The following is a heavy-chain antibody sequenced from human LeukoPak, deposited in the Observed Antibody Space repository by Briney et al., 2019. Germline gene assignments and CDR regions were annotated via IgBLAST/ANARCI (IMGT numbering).Heavy chain of an antibody. V-gene: IGHV3-48*03. D-gene: IGHD2-15*01. CDR1: GFTFSSYE. Sequence: GGSLRLSCAASGFTFSSYEMNWVRQAPGKGLEWVSYISSSGSTIYYADSVKGRFTISRDNAKNSLYLQMNSLRAEDTAVYYCARDIVVVVAATRYYYSMDVWGKGTTVTVSS. CDR2: ISSSGSTI. J-gene: IGHJ6*04. CDR3: ARDIVVVVAATRYYYSMDV.